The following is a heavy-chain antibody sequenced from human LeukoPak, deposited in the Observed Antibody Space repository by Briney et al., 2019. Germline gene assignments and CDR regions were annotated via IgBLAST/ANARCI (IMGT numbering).Heavy chain of an antibody. V-gene: IGHV3-30*18. CDR1: GFTFSSYG. CDR3: AKATLGGPYYYYGMDV. J-gene: IGHJ6*02. Sequence: GGSLRLSCAASGFTFSSYGMHWVRQAPRKGREWVAVISYDGSNKYYADSVKGRFTISRNNSKNTLYLQMNSLRAEDTAVYYCAKATLGGPYYYYGMDVWGQGTTVTVSS. CDR2: ISYDGSNK. D-gene: IGHD4-23*01.